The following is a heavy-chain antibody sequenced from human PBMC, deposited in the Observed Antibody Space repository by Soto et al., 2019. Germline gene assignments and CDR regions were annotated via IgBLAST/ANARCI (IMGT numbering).Heavy chain of an antibody. CDR3: ARVGVTTGFSQDY. CDR1: GGSFSGYY. D-gene: IGHD4-17*01. Sequence: QVQIQQWGAGLLKPSETLSLTCAVYGGSFSGYYWSWIRQPPGKGLEWIGEINHSGSTNYNPSLKSRVTISVDTSKNQFSLKLSSVTAADTAVYYCARVGVTTGFSQDYWGQGTLVTVSS. V-gene: IGHV4-34*01. CDR2: INHSGST. J-gene: IGHJ4*02.